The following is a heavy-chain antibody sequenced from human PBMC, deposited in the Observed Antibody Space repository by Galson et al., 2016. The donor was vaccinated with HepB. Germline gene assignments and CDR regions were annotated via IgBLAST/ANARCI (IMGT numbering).Heavy chain of an antibody. CDR3: ARDNYYGSGNFDY. CDR2: INPTSGNT. J-gene: IGHJ4*02. D-gene: IGHD3-10*01. CDR1: GFTFSDYY. V-gene: IGHV1-2*02. Sequence: SVKVSCKASGFTFSDYYLHWVRQAPGQGLEWMGWINPTSGNTDSAQKFQGRVTMTRDTSISTAYMELSRLTSDDTAVYYCARDNYYGSGNFDYWGQGTLVTVSS.